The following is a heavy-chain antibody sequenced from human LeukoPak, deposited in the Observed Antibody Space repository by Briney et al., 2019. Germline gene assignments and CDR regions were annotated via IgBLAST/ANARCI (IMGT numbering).Heavy chain of an antibody. J-gene: IGHJ6*04. V-gene: IGHV3-23*01. D-gene: IGHD1-26*01. CDR2: ISGRGDAS. CDR1: GFTFSGYA. CDR3: AKAPPDKWEYYYGMDV. Sequence: GGSLRLSCAASGFTFSGYAMTWVRQAPGKGLEWGSAISGRGDASYYAESVKGRVTISRDNAKSTLYLQMNSLRAEDTAVYYCAKAPPDKWEYYYGMDVWGKGTTVTVSS.